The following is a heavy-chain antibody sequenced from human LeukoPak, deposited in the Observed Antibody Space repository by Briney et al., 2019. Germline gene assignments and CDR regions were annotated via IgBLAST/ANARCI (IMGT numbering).Heavy chain of an antibody. V-gene: IGHV4-4*07. D-gene: IGHD2-15*01. CDR2: IYTSGST. CDR3: ARGYCSGGSCYSVPFDY. Sequence: PSETLSLTCTVSGGSISSYYWSWIRQPAGKGLEWIGRIYTSGSTNYNPSLKSRVTMSVDTSKNQFSLKLSSVTAADTAVYYCARGYCSGGSCYSVPFDYWGQGTLVTVSS. J-gene: IGHJ4*02. CDR1: GGSISSYY.